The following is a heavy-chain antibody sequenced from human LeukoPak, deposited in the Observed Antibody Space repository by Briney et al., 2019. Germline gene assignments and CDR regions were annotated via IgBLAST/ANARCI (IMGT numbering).Heavy chain of an antibody. D-gene: IGHD2-15*01. V-gene: IGHV4-38-2*02. CDR2: IYYSGST. CDR1: GYSISSGYY. Sequence: PSETLSLTCTVSGYSISSGYYWGWIRQPPGKGLEWIGIIYYSGSTYYNPSLKSRVTIQLHTSKDQYSLKLSSQTAADTAVYFLARSPSKVVAEYWGQGTLVPLLS. J-gene: IGHJ4*02. CDR3: ARSPSKVVAEY.